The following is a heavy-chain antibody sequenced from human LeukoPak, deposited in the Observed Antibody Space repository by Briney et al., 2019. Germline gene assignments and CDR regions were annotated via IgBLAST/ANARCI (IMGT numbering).Heavy chain of an antibody. Sequence: ASVKVSCKASGYTFTEYFMHWVRQAPGQGLEWMGWINPNTGGTNYAQKFQGRVTMTRDTSITAAYMDLSRLTSDDTAVYYCAREISDYASAYWGQGTLVTVSS. V-gene: IGHV1-2*02. J-gene: IGHJ4*02. D-gene: IGHD4-17*01. CDR3: AREISDYASAY. CDR1: GYTFTEYF. CDR2: INPNTGGT.